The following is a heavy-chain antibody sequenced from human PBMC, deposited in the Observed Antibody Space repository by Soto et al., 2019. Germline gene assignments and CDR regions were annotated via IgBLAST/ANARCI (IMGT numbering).Heavy chain of an antibody. D-gene: IGHD3-3*01. CDR3: AHSPSITILGVVTEYYYGMDV. V-gene: IGHV2-5*01. CDR1: GFSLSTSGVG. Sequence: QITLKESGPTLVKPTQTLTLTCTFSGFSLSTSGVGVGWIRQPPGKALEWLALIYWNDDKRYSPSLKSRLTITKDTSKNQVVLTMTNMDPVDTATYYCAHSPSITILGVVTEYYYGMDVWGQGTTVTVSS. CDR2: IYWNDDK. J-gene: IGHJ6*02.